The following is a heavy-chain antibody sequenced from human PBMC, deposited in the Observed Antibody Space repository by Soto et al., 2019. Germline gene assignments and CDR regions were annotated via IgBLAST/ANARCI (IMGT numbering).Heavy chain of an antibody. D-gene: IGHD3-22*01. CDR2: ISGSGGST. J-gene: IGHJ4*02. V-gene: IGHV3-23*01. Sequence: GGSLRLSCAASGFTVSSYAMSWVRQAPGKGLEWVSAISGSGGSTYYADSVKGRFTISRDNSKNTLYLQMNSLRAEDTAVYYCAKSRVDYYDSSGYYYSWGQGTLVTVSS. CDR1: GFTVSSYA. CDR3: AKSRVDYYDSSGYYYS.